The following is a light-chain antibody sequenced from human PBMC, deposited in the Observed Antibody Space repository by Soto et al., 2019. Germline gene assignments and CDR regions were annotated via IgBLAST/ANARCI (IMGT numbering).Light chain of an antibody. J-gene: IGLJ1*01. CDR2: DDD. V-gene: IGLV1-51*01. Sequence: QSVLTQPPSVSAAPGQKVTISCSGSSSNIGGNSVSWYQQLPGTAPKLLIYDDDKRPSGIPDRFSGSKSGTSATLGITGFQTGDEAVYYCKSYAGSNTYVFGSGTKVTVL. CDR1: SSNIGGNS. CDR3: KSYAGSNTYV.